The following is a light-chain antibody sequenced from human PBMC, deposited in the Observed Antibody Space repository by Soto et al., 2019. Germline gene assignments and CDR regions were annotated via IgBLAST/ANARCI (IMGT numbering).Light chain of an antibody. CDR1: QSVSSS. V-gene: IGKV3D-15*01. J-gene: IGKJ5*01. Sequence: EIVMTQSPATMSVSPGERATLSCRASQSVSSSLAWYQQKPGQAPRLLIYGASNRATGIPDRFSGSGSGTDSTLTISRLDREDFAVYCCQQYDQWPVTFGQGTRLEI. CDR3: QQYDQWPVT. CDR2: GAS.